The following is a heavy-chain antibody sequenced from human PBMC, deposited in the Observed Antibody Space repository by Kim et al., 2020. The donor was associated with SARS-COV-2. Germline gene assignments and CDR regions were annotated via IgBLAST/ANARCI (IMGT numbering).Heavy chain of an antibody. Sequence: SETLSLTCAVYGGSFSGYYWSWIRQPPGKGLEWIGEINHSGSTNYNPSLKSRVTISVDTSKNQFSLKLSSVTAADTAVYYCARGNPYYYDSSGYCVDYWGQGTLVTVSS. CDR2: INHSGST. J-gene: IGHJ4*02. CDR1: GGSFSGYY. CDR3: ARGNPYYYDSSGYCVDY. V-gene: IGHV4-34*01. D-gene: IGHD3-22*01.